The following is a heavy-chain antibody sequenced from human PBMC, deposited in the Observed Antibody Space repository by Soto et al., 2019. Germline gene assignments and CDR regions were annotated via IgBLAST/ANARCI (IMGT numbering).Heavy chain of an antibody. Sequence: GGSLRLSCAASGFTFDDYAMHWVRQAPGKGLEWVSGISWNSGSIGYADSVKGRFTISRDNAKNSLYLQMNSLRAEDTALYYCAKDGSQNYDFWSGYFDYWGQGTLVTVSS. V-gene: IGHV3-9*01. J-gene: IGHJ4*02. CDR1: GFTFDDYA. CDR2: ISWNSGSI. D-gene: IGHD3-3*01. CDR3: AKDGSQNYDFWSGYFDY.